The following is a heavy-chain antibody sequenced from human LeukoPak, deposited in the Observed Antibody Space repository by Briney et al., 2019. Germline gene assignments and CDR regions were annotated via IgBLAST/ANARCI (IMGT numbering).Heavy chain of an antibody. D-gene: IGHD6-13*01. Sequence: GGSLRLSCEASGFTVSSTYMNWVRQAPGKGLEWVSIIYSGGDTFYADSVKGRFTISRHNSENTVYLQMNSLRAEDTAVYYCARLKRAAGANPLDYWGQGTLVTVSS. J-gene: IGHJ4*02. CDR3: ARLKRAAGANPLDY. CDR2: IYSGGDT. CDR1: GFTVSSTY. V-gene: IGHV3-53*04.